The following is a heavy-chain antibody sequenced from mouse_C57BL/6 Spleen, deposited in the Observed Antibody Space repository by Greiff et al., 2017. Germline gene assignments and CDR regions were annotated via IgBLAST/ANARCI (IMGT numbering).Heavy chain of an antibody. Sequence: QVQLQQPGAELVRPGSSVKLSCKASGYTFTGYWMDWVKQRPGQGLEWIGNIYPSDSETHYNQKFKDKARLTVDKSSSTAYMQLSSLTSEDSAVYDCARGICNYYGSSAAWFAYWGQGTLVTVSA. CDR3: ARGICNYYGSSAAWFAY. V-gene: IGHV1-61*01. CDR2: IYPSDSET. D-gene: IGHD1-1*01. J-gene: IGHJ3*01. CDR1: GYTFTGYW.